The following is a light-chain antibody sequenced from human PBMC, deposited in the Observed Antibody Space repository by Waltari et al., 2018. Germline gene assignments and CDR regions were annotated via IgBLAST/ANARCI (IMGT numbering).Light chain of an antibody. V-gene: IGKV3-20*01. J-gene: IGKJ2*01. CDR3: QQYGSSPPYT. CDR1: QSVSSSY. Sequence: EIVLTQSPGTLSLSPGERATLSCRASQSVSSSYLAWYQQKPGQTPRRLIYDGSSRATGIPDRFSGSGSGTDFTLTISRLEPEDFAVYYCQQYGSSPPYTFGQGTKLEIK. CDR2: DGS.